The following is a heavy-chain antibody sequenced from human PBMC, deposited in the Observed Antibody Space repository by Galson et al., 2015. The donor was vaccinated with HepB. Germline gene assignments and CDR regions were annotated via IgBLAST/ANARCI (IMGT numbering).Heavy chain of an antibody. Sequence: CAISGDSVSSNRDTWNWIRQSPSRGLEWLGRTYYRSKWENVYAASMKNRITINPDTSKNHFSLQLNSVTPEDTAVYYCARERYYFDLWGRGTLVTVSS. CDR3: ARERYYFDL. CDR2: TYYRSKWEN. CDR1: GDSVSSNRDT. D-gene: IGHD2-15*01. V-gene: IGHV6-1*01. J-gene: IGHJ2*01.